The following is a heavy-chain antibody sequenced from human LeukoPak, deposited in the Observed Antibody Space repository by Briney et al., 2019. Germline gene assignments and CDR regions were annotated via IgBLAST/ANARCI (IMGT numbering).Heavy chain of an antibody. J-gene: IGHJ5*01. V-gene: IGHV3-23*01. CDR2: ISGTGAST. Sequence: SGGSLRLSCAASGFTFNRYAMDWVRQAPGKGLEWVSAISGTGASTYYADSVKGRFTISRDTSKNTLYLQMNSLRAEDTAVYYCAKAAGYYSNWFDFWGQGTLVTVSS. D-gene: IGHD3-10*01. CDR1: GFTFNRYA. CDR3: AKAAGYYSNWFDF.